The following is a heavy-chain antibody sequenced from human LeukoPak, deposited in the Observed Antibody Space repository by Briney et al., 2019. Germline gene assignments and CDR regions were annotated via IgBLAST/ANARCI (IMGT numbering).Heavy chain of an antibody. CDR1: GYTFTGYY. Sequence: ASVKVSCKASGYTFTGYYMHWVRQAPGQGLEWMGWINPNSGGTNYAQKFQGRVTMTRDTSISTAYMELSRLRSDDTAVYYCARDYFDLDSSGDYAFDIWGQGTMVIVSS. CDR3: ARDYFDLDSSGDYAFDI. J-gene: IGHJ3*02. D-gene: IGHD3-22*01. V-gene: IGHV1-2*02. CDR2: INPNSGGT.